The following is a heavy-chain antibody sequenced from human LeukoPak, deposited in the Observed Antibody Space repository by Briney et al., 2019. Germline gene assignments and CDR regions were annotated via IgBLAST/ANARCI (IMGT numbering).Heavy chain of an antibody. D-gene: IGHD3-16*01. Sequence: GGSLRLSCAAPGFVLSNYAMSWVRQAPGKGLEWVSTISASGSRTYYTDSVKGRFSISGDNAKNSLYLQMNSLRAEDTAVYYCARVGWVLRYAFDIWGQGTMVTVSS. CDR3: ARVGWVLRYAFDI. V-gene: IGHV3-23*01. J-gene: IGHJ3*02. CDR2: ISASGSRT. CDR1: GFVLSNYA.